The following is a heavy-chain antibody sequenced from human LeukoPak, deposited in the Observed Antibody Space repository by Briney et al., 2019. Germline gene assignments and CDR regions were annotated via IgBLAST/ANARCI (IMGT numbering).Heavy chain of an antibody. D-gene: IGHD6-6*01. CDR2: MNPNSGKT. Sequence: ASVKVSCKASGYTLTTYDINWVRQAPGQGLEWMGWMNPNSGKTGYAQKFQGRVTITADESTSTAYMELSSLRSEDTAVYYCARDGDGWQYSSSRYFDLWGRGTLVTVSS. V-gene: IGHV1-8*01. J-gene: IGHJ2*01. CDR1: GYTLTTYD. CDR3: ARDGDGWQYSSSRYFDL.